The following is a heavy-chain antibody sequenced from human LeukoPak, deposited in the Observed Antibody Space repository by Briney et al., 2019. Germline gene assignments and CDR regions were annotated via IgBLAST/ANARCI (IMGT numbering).Heavy chain of an antibody. CDR2: IYHSGST. CDR3: AREYSSGWSNDY. CDR1: GYSISSGYY. V-gene: IGHV4-38-2*02. D-gene: IGHD6-19*01. Sequence: PSETLSLTCTVSGYSISSGYYWGGIRQPPGKGLEWIGSIYHSGSTYYNPSLKSRVTISVDTSKNQFSLKLSSVTAADTAVYYCAREYSSGWSNDYWGQGTLVTVSS. J-gene: IGHJ4*02.